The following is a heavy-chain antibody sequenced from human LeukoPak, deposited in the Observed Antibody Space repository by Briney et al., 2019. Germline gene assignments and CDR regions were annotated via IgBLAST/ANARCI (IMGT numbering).Heavy chain of an antibody. V-gene: IGHV3-23*01. Sequence: GGSLRLSCAVSGFTFSSSAMSWVRQAPGKGLEWVSANSGSGGSTYYADSVKGRFTISRDNSKNTLYLQMNSLRAEDTAVYYCAKPEYYYDSSGYFYFDYWGQGTLVTVSS. CDR3: AKPEYYYDSSGYFYFDY. J-gene: IGHJ4*02. CDR1: GFTFSSSA. CDR2: NSGSGGST. D-gene: IGHD3-22*01.